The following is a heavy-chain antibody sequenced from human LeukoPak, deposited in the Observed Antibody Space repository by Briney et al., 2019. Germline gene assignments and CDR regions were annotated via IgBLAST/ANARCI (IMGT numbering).Heavy chain of an antibody. D-gene: IGHD6-13*01. CDR1: GFTFSSYA. V-gene: IGHV3-30*04. CDR3: ARESYSSSWYGVDY. CDR2: ISYDGSNK. Sequence: GGSLRLSCAASGFTFSSYAMHWVRQAPGKGLEWVAVISYDGSNKYYADSVKGRFTISRDNSKNTLYLQMNSLRAEDTAVYYCARESYSSSWYGVDYWGQGTLVTVSS. J-gene: IGHJ4*02.